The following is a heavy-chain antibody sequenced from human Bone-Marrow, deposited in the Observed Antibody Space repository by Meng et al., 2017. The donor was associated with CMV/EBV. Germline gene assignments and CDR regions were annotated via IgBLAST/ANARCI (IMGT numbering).Heavy chain of an antibody. V-gene: IGHV3-21*01. D-gene: IGHD1-1*01. J-gene: IGHJ4*02. Sequence: LSCGASGFTFSSYSMNWVRQAPGEGQAWVSSISSSSSYIYYADSVKGRFTISRDNAKNSLYLQMNSLRAEDTAVYYCARAETTFDYWGQGTLVTVSS. CDR1: GFTFSSYS. CDR3: ARAETTFDY. CDR2: ISSSSSYI.